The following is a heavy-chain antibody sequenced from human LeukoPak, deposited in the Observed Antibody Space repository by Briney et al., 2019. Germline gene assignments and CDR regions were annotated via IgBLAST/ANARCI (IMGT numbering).Heavy chain of an antibody. CDR2: IYYSGNI. CDR3: ARHRTTGARNAFDF. J-gene: IGHJ3*01. CDR1: GGSISGYY. V-gene: IGHV4-59*08. Sequence: PSETLSVTCTVSGGSISGYYWSWIRQPPGKGVECIGYIYYSGNINYNPSLKSRVTISVDTSKNQLSLNLTSVTTADTAVYYCARHRTTGARNAFDFWGQGTMVTVSS. D-gene: IGHD1-1*01.